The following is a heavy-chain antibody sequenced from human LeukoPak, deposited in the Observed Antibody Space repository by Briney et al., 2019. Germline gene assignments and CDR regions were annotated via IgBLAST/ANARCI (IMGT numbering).Heavy chain of an antibody. V-gene: IGHV3-30*18. J-gene: IGHJ1*01. CDR3: AKSSYDILTGPHFQH. CDR2: ISYDGSNK. D-gene: IGHD3-9*01. Sequence: PGRSLRLSCAASGFTFSSYGMHWVRQAPGKGLEWVAVISYDGSNKYYADSVKGRFTISRDNSKNTLYLQMNSLRAEDTAVYYCAKSSYDILTGPHFQHWGQGTLVTVSS. CDR1: GFTFSSYG.